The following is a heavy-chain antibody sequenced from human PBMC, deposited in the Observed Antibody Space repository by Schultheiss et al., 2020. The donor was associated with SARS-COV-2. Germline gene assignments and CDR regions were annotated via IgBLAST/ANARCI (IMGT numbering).Heavy chain of an antibody. CDR3: ARVQRFLEWRAPDV. D-gene: IGHD3-3*01. Sequence: GGSLRLSCVGSEFPFGSYSMNWVRQAPGKGLEWVSYISSSGSTIYYADSVKGRFTISRDNAKNSLYLQMNNLRAEDTALYYCARVQRFLEWRAPDVWGKGTTVTVSS. CDR2: ISSSGSTI. CDR1: EFPFGSYS. V-gene: IGHV3-48*04. J-gene: IGHJ6*04.